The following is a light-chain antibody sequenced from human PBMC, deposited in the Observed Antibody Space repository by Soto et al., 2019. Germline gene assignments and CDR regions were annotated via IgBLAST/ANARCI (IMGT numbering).Light chain of an antibody. CDR3: QQYNNWWT. Sequence: TQSPATLSLSPGERATLSCGASQSVSSNLAWYQQKPVQAPRLLIYGASTRATGIPARFSGSGSGTEFTLTISSLQSEDFAVYYCQQYNNWWTFGQGTKVDIK. CDR2: GAS. CDR1: QSVSSN. V-gene: IGKV3-15*01. J-gene: IGKJ1*01.